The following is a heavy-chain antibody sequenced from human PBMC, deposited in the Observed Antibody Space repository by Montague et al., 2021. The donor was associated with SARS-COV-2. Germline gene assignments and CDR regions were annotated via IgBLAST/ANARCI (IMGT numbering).Heavy chain of an antibody. CDR1: GGSISSYY. Sequence: SETLSLTCTVSGGSISSYYWSWIRQPPGKGLERIGYIYYSGSTNYNPSLKSRVTISVDTSKNQFSLKLSSVTAADTAVYYCARGVSYYDFWSGYDYGMDVWGQGTTVTVSS. CDR2: IYYSGST. D-gene: IGHD3-3*01. J-gene: IGHJ6*02. V-gene: IGHV4-59*01. CDR3: ARGVSYYDFWSGYDYGMDV.